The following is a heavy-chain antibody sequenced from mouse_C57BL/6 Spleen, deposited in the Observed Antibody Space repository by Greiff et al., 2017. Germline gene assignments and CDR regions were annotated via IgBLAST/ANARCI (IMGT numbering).Heavy chain of an antibody. J-gene: IGHJ3*01. CDR2: IDPENGGT. Sequence: SGAELVRPGASVKLSCTASGFNITDDYMHWVQQRPEQGLEWIGWIDPENGGTEYASKFHGKATITADTSSNTAYLQLSSLTSEDTAVYCCTPYYGNYEAWFAYWGQGTLVTVSA. V-gene: IGHV14-4*01. CDR3: TPYYGNYEAWFAY. D-gene: IGHD2-10*01. CDR1: GFNITDDY.